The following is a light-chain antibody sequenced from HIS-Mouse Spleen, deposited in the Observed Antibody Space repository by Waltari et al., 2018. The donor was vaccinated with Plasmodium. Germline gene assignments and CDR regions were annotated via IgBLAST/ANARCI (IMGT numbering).Light chain of an antibody. CDR3: YSTDSSGNHRV. CDR2: EDS. V-gene: IGLV3-10*01. Sequence: SYELTQPPSVSVSPGQTARITCSGDALPKQYAYWYQQKSGQAPVLVIYEDSKRPAGICGELFGSSSGTMATLTISGAQVEDEADYYCYSTDSSGNHRVFGGGTKLTVL. CDR1: ALPKQY. J-gene: IGLJ3*02.